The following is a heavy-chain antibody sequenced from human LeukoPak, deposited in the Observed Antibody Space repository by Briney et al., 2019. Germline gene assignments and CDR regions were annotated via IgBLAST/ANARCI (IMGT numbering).Heavy chain of an antibody. CDR2: INPNSGGT. J-gene: IGHJ5*02. CDR1: GYTFTVYY. V-gene: IGHV1-2*06. Sequence: ASVKVSCKASGYTFTVYYMHWVRQAPGQGLEWMGRINPNSGGTNYAQKFQGRVTMTRDTSISTAYMELSRLRSDDTAVYYCARGEPNGEQQLPESDNWFDPWGQGTLVTVSS. CDR3: ARGEPNGEQQLPESDNWFDP. D-gene: IGHD6-13*01.